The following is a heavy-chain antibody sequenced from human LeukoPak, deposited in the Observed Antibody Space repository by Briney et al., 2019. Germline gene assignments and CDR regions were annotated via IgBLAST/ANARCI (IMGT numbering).Heavy chain of an antibody. CDR1: GFTFSSYE. V-gene: IGHV3-23*01. CDR2: ISGSGGST. CDR3: AIFRRDYYDSSGHPTDI. J-gene: IGHJ3*02. D-gene: IGHD3-22*01. Sequence: GGSLRLSCAASGFTFSSYEMNWVRQAPGKGLEWVSAISGSGGSTYYADSVKGRFTISRDNSKNTLYLQMNSLRAEDTAVYYCAIFRRDYYDSSGHPTDIWGQGTMVTVSS.